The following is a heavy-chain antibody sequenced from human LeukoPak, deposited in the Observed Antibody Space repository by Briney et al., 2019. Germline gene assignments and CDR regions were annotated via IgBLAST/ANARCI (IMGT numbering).Heavy chain of an antibody. CDR1: GFTVSSNN. J-gene: IGHJ4*02. CDR3: ARATPPYYDSSGYYYPSFDY. V-gene: IGHV3-53*01. CDR2: IYSGGST. Sequence: GGSLRLSCAASGFTVSSNNMSWVRQAPGKGLEWVSVIYSGGSTYYADSVKGRFTISRDNSKNTLYLQMNSLRAEDTAVYYCARATPPYYDSSGYYYPSFDYWGQGTLVTVSS. D-gene: IGHD3-22*01.